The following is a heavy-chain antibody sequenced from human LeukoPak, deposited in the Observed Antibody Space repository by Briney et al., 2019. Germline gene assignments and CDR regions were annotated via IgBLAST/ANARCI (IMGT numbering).Heavy chain of an antibody. CDR2: INHSGSS. Sequence: SETLSLTCAVYGGSFSGYYWTWIRQSPGKGLVWIGEINHSGSSNSNSSLKSRLTVSVDPSKNQFSLKLSSVTAADTAVYYCARTARGYDILTGYSGLNFDYWGQGTLVTVSS. CDR1: GGSFSGYY. D-gene: IGHD3-9*01. CDR3: ARTARGYDILTGYSGLNFDY. V-gene: IGHV4-34*10. J-gene: IGHJ4*02.